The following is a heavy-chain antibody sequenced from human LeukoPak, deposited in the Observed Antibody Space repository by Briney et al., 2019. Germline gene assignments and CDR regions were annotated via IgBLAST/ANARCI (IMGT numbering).Heavy chain of an antibody. CDR1: GGSISSSSYY. Sequence: SETLSLTCTVSGGSISSSSYYWGWIRQPPGKGLEWIGSIYYSGSTNYNPSLKSRVTISVDTSKNHFSLKLSSVTAADTAVYYCARNRDGYNSFDYWGQGTLVTVSS. J-gene: IGHJ4*02. V-gene: IGHV4-39*07. D-gene: IGHD5-24*01. CDR3: ARNRDGYNSFDY. CDR2: IYYSGST.